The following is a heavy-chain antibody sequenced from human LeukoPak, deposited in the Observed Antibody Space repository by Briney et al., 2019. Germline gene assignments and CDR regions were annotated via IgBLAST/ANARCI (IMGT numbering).Heavy chain of an antibody. J-gene: IGHJ4*02. CDR1: GFTFSSYG. CDR2: ISYDGSNK. Sequence: GGSLRLSCAASGFTFSSYGMHWVRQAPGKGLEWVAVISYDGSNKYYADSVKGRFTISRDNSKNTLYLQMNSLRAEDTAVYYCARDRTDYVWGSYRAFGYWGQGTLVTVSS. CDR3: ARDRTDYVWGSYRAFGY. D-gene: IGHD3-16*02. V-gene: IGHV3-30*03.